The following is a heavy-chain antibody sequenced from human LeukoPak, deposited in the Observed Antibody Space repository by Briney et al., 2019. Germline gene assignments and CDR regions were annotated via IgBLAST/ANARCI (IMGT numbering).Heavy chain of an antibody. CDR3: AKPGYSSSWTHFDY. V-gene: IGHV3-23*01. D-gene: IGHD6-13*01. CDR2: ISGSGGTT. Sequence: GGSLRLSCAASGFTFSSYGMHWVRQAPGKGLEWVSAISGSGGTTYYADSVKGRFTISRDNSKNTLYLQMNSLRAEDTAVYYCAKPGYSSSWTHFDYWGQGALVTVSS. CDR1: GFTFSSYG. J-gene: IGHJ4*02.